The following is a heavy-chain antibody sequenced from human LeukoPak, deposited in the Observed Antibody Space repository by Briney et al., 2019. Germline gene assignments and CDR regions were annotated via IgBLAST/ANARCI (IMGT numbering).Heavy chain of an antibody. CDR2: IIPIFGTA. CDR3: ARDGGVWYYDSSGYHPY. J-gene: IGHJ4*02. CDR1: GGTFSSYA. V-gene: IGHV1-69*13. D-gene: IGHD3-22*01. Sequence: SVKVSCKASGGTFSSYAISWVRQAPGQGLEWMGGIIPIFGTANYAQKFQGRVTITADESTSTAYMELSSLRSEDTAVYYCARDGGVWYYDSSGYHPYWGQGTLVTVSS.